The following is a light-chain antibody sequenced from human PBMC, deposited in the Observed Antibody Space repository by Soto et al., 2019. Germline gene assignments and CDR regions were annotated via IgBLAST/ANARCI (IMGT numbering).Light chain of an antibody. CDR2: RDN. Sequence: QLVLTQPPSASGTPGQRVTISCSGSSSNIGSHTVNWYQQLPGTAPKLLIYRDNQRPSGVPDRFSGSKSGTSASLAISGLQSEDEADYYCAAWDNSLKGVFGGGTKLTVL. CDR1: SSNIGSHT. V-gene: IGLV1-44*01. J-gene: IGLJ3*02. CDR3: AAWDNSLKGV.